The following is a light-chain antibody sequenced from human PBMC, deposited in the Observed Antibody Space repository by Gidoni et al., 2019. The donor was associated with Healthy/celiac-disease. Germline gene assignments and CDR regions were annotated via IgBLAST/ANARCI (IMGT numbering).Light chain of an antibody. CDR1: QSVSSY. V-gene: IGKV3-11*01. CDR2: DAS. CDR3: QQRSNWPPLT. J-gene: IGKJ4*01. Sequence: ELVFTQSPATLSLSPGERATLSCRASQSVSSYVACYQQKPVQAPRLPIYDASNRATGIPARFSGSGSGTDFTLTISSLEPEDFAVYYCQQRSNWPPLTFGGGTKVEIK.